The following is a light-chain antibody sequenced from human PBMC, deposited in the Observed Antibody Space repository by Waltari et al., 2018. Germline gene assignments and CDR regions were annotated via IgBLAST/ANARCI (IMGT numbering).Light chain of an antibody. CDR2: DAS. CDR1: QSVSNH. Sequence: EIVLTQSPATLSLSPGERATLSCRASQSVSNHLAWYQQKPGQAPRLLIYDASNRATGIPARFSGSGSGTDFTITISSLEPEDFAVYYCQQRSNWPPGSFGGGTKVEIK. J-gene: IGKJ4*01. V-gene: IGKV3-11*01. CDR3: QQRSNWPPGS.